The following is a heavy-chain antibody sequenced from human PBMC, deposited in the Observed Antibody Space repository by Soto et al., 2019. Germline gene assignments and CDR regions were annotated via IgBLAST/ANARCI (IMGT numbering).Heavy chain of an antibody. J-gene: IGHJ3*02. Sequence: HPGGSLRLSXAASGFTFSSYSMNWVRQAPGKGLEWVSYISSSSSTIYYADSVKGRFTISRDNAKNSLYLQMNSLRDEDTAVYYCARERERWLQRKDAFDIWGQGTMVTVSS. CDR2: ISSSSSTI. D-gene: IGHD5-12*01. V-gene: IGHV3-48*02. CDR3: ARERERWLQRKDAFDI. CDR1: GFTFSSYS.